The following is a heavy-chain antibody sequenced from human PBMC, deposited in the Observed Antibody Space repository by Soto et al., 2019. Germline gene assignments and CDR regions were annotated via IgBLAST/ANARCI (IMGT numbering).Heavy chain of an antibody. CDR2: ISYDGSNK. CDR1: GFTFSSYA. J-gene: IGHJ5*02. Sequence: GGSLRLSCAASGFTFSSYAMHWVRQAPGKGLEWVAVISYDGSNKYYADSVKGRFTISRDNSKNTLYLQMNSLRAEDTAVYYCARDPAIFGVVMTEPWGQGTLVTVSS. D-gene: IGHD3-3*01. CDR3: ARDPAIFGVVMTEP. V-gene: IGHV3-30-3*01.